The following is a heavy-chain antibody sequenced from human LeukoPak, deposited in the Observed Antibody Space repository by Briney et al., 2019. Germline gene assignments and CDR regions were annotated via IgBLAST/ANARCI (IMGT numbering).Heavy chain of an antibody. Sequence: GASVNVSCKASGYTFTGYYMSWVRQAPGQGLEWMGWINPNSGATNYAQKFQGRVTMARDTSISTAYMELSRLRSDDTAVYYCARIGLCQWLDFDYWGQGTLVTVSS. J-gene: IGHJ4*02. CDR1: GYTFTGYY. CDR3: ARIGLCQWLDFDY. V-gene: IGHV1-2*02. CDR2: INPNSGAT. D-gene: IGHD6-19*01.